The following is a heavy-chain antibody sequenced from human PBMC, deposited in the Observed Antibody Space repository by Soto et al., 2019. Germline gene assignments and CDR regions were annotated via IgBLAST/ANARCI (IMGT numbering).Heavy chain of an antibody. J-gene: IGHJ4*02. CDR1: GGSISSYY. CDR2: IYYSGST. CDR3: ARRYGYYFDY. Sequence: QVQLQESGPGLVKPSETLSLTCTVSGGSISSYYWSWIRQPPGKGLEWIGYIYYSGSTNYNPSLKSRVTISVATSKTQLALKLSSVTAADTAVYYCARRYGYYFDYWGQGTLVTVSS. V-gene: IGHV4-59*08. D-gene: IGHD4-17*01.